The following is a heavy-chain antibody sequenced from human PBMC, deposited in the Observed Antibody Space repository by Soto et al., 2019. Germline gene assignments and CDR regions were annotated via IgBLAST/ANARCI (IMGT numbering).Heavy chain of an antibody. CDR2: INTNTGNP. Sequence: ASVKVSCKASGYTFTSYAMNWVRQAPGQGLEWMGWINTNTGNPTYAQGFTGRFVFSLDTSVNTAYLQICSLKAEDTAVYYCARLQSPYYDILTGYYRGAFDIWGQGRMVTVSS. J-gene: IGHJ3*02. D-gene: IGHD3-9*01. CDR1: GYTFTSYA. V-gene: IGHV7-4-1*01. CDR3: ARLQSPYYDILTGYYRGAFDI.